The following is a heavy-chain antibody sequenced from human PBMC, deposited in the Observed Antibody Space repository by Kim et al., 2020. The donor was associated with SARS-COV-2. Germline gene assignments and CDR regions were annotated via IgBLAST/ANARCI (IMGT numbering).Heavy chain of an antibody. V-gene: IGHV3-33*05. CDR3: ARSYYDSSGYYQGYYYYGMDV. J-gene: IGHJ6*02. CDR1: GFTFSSYG. CDR2: ISYDGSNK. D-gene: IGHD3-22*01. Sequence: GGSLRLSCAASGFTFSSYGMHWVRQAPGKGLEWVAVISYDGSNKYYADSVKGRFTISRDNSKNTLYLQMNSLRAEDTAVYYCARSYYDSSGYYQGYYYYGMDVWGQGTTVTVSS.